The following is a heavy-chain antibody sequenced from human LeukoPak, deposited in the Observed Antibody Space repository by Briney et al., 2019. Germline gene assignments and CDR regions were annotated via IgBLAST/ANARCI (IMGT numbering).Heavy chain of an antibody. J-gene: IGHJ4*02. CDR3: ARGTIAAAGTEEDY. D-gene: IGHD6-13*01. CDR2: ISDSGGST. Sequence: PGGPLRLSCAASGFTFSNYAMNWVRQAPGKGLEWVSSISDSGGSTYYADSVKGRFTISSDNSKNTLYLQMNSLRAEDTAVYYCARGTIAAAGTEEDYWGQGTLVTVSS. V-gene: IGHV3-23*01. CDR1: GFTFSNYA.